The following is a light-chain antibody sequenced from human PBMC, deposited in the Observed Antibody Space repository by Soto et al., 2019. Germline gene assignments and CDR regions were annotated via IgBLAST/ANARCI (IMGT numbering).Light chain of an antibody. CDR1: SSDVGGYNY. Sequence: QSVLTQPASVSGSPGQSITISCTGTSSDVGGYNYVSWYQQHPGKAPKLMIYDVSNRPSGVSNRFSGSKSGNTASLTISGHQAEDEADYYCSSYTSSSTYVVFGGGTKVNVL. V-gene: IGLV2-14*01. CDR2: DVS. J-gene: IGLJ2*01. CDR3: SSYTSSSTYVV.